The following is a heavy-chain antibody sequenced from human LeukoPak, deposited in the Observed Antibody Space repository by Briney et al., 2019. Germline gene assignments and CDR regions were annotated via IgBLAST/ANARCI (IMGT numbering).Heavy chain of an antibody. Sequence: ASVKVSCKASGYTFTGYYMHWVRQAPGQGLEWMGWINPNSGGTNYAQKFQGRVTMTTDTSTSTAYMELRSLRSDDTAVYYCARDQGDLNFDYWGQGTLVTVSS. CDR3: ARDQGDLNFDY. V-gene: IGHV1-2*02. J-gene: IGHJ4*02. CDR2: INPNSGGT. CDR1: GYTFTGYY. D-gene: IGHD3-16*01.